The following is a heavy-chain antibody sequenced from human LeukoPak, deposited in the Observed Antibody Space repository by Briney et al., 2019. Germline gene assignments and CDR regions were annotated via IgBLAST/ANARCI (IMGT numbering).Heavy chain of an antibody. J-gene: IGHJ4*02. Sequence: SVKVSCKASGGTFSSYAISWVRQAPGQGLEWMGGIIPIFGTANYAQKSQGRVTITTDESTSTAYMELSSLGSEDTAVYYCARNRATIRAAGELYYWGQGTLVTVSS. CDR2: IIPIFGTA. D-gene: IGHD3-10*01. CDR1: GGTFSSYA. V-gene: IGHV1-69*05. CDR3: ARNRATIRAAGELYY.